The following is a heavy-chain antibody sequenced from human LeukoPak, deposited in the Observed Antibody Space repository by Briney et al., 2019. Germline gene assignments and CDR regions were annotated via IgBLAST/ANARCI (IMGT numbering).Heavy chain of an antibody. CDR2: ISAYNGNT. CDR3: ARAFDILTPWYFDL. CDR1: GYTFTSYG. J-gene: IGHJ2*01. D-gene: IGHD3-9*01. Sequence: ASVKVSCKASGYTFTSYGISWVRQAPGQGLEWLGWISAYNGNTNYAQKLQGRVTMTTDTSTSTAYMELRSLRSDDTAVYYCARAFDILTPWYFDLWGRGTLVTVSS. V-gene: IGHV1-18*01.